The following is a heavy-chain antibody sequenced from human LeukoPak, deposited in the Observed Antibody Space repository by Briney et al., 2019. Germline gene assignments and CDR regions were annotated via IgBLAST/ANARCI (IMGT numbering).Heavy chain of an antibody. V-gene: IGHV3-7*01. J-gene: IGHJ6*03. D-gene: IGHD3-10*02. Sequence: PGGSLRLSCAASEFTFFTYSMSWVRQAPGEGLEWVANIKQDGSEKYYVDSVKGRFTISRDNAKNSLYLQMNSLRAEDTAVYYCARAGRKSRGVDLVRKKETGYYYYMDVWGKGTTVTVSS. CDR2: IKQDGSEK. CDR3: ARAGRKSRGVDLVRKKETGYYYYMDV. CDR1: EFTFFTYS.